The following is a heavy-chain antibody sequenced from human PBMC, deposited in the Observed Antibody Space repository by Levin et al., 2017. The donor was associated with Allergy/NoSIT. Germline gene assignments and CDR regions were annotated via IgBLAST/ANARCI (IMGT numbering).Heavy chain of an antibody. D-gene: IGHD3-10*01. Sequence: PMASVKVSCKTSGYTYIHWVRQAPGQGLEWMGRINSISGATNYARKFQGRVRLTTDTSSNSAYLEVRSLTSDDTAVYYCARQSGTRSSYDSFGTWGRGTVVTVSS. CDR1: GYTY. V-gene: IGHV1-2*06. CDR2: INSISGAT. J-gene: IGHJ3*02. CDR3: ARQSGTRSSYDSFGT.